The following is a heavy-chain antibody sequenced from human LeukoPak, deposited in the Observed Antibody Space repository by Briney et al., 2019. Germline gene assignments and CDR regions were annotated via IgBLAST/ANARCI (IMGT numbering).Heavy chain of an antibody. D-gene: IGHD3-16*01. CDR2: IIKDGSDK. Sequence: PGGSLRLSXEGSGFTFSDYWMGWVRQAPGKGLEWVANIIKDGSDKYYVDSVKGRFSISRDNAKNSVYLQMSGLRVEDTAVYYCTRELWPADYWGQGILVTVSS. V-gene: IGHV3-7*01. CDR3: TRELWPADY. CDR1: GFTFSDYW. J-gene: IGHJ4*02.